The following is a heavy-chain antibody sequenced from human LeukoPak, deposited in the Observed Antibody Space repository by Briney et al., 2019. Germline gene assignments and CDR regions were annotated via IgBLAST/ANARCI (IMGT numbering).Heavy chain of an antibody. D-gene: IGHD6-19*01. CDR2: MNPNSGNT. Sequence: ASVKVSCKASGYTFTSYDINWVRQATGQGLEWMGWMNPNSGNTGYAQKFQGRVTMTRNTSISTAYMELSSLRSEDTAVYYCARGVSSGWPARSPYYGMDVWGQGTTVTVSS. V-gene: IGHV1-8*01. CDR3: ARGVSSGWPARSPYYGMDV. CDR1: GYTFTSYD. J-gene: IGHJ6*02.